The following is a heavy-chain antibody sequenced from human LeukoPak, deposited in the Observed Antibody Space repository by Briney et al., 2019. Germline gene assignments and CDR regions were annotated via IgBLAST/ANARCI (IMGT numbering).Heavy chain of an antibody. D-gene: IGHD3-22*01. CDR1: GGTFSSYA. Sequence: SVKVSCKASGGTFSSYAISWVRQAPGQGLEWKGGIIPIFGTANYAQKFQGRVTITADKSTSTAYMELSSLRSEDTAVYYCASEDYYDSSGYYNFDYWGQGTLVTVSS. V-gene: IGHV1-69*06. CDR2: IIPIFGTA. J-gene: IGHJ4*02. CDR3: ASEDYYDSSGYYNFDY.